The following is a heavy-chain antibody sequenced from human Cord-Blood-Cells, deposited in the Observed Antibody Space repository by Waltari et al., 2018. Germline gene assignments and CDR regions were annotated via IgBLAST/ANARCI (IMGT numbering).Heavy chain of an antibody. Sequence: QVQLQQWGAGLLKPSATLSLTCAVYGWSFSGYYLRWIRPPPGKGLEWIGEINHSGSTNYNPSRKSRVTISVDTSKNQFSLKLSSVTAADTAVYYCAREAGPTGDHWFDPWGQGTLVTVSS. CDR3: AREAGPTGDHWFDP. V-gene: IGHV4-34*01. CDR1: GWSFSGYY. D-gene: IGHD7-27*01. CDR2: INHSGST. J-gene: IGHJ5*02.